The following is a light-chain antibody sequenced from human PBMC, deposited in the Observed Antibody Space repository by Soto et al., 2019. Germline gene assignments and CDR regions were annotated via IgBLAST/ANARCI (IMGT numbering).Light chain of an antibody. Sequence: NVLTQSPGTLSLSPGEGATLSCRASQSVSSNFLAWYRQKPGQAPRLLIYGASSRATGITDRFSGSGSGTDFTLTISRLEPEDFAVYYCQHYGSSPWSFGQGTRVEIK. V-gene: IGKV3-20*01. CDR3: QHYGSSPWS. CDR2: GAS. J-gene: IGKJ1*01. CDR1: QSVSSNF.